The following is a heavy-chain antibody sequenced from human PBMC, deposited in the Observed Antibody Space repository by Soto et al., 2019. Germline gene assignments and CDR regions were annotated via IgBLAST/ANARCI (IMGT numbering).Heavy chain of an antibody. Sequence: QVRLQESGPGLVKPSGTLSLTCTVSGDSITSPDFYWGWVRRPPGQGLEWIGTISHSGDTFYNPPLKGRLNMSLDTSKTQFSMRLTSVTAADAALYFCARQLRAPIPYFGWLSPLTFWGQGTQVTVTS. CDR1: GDSITSPDFY. CDR2: ISHSGDT. V-gene: IGHV4-39*01. CDR3: ARQLRAPIPYFGWLSPLTF. J-gene: IGHJ4*02. D-gene: IGHD3-9*01.